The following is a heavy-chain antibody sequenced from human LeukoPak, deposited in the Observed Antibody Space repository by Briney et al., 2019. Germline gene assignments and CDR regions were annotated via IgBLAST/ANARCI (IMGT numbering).Heavy chain of an antibody. CDR2: INPSGGST. Sequence: GSSVKVSCKASGGTFSSYAISWVRQAPGQGLEWMGIINPSGGSTSYAQKFQGRVTMTRDTSTSTVYMELSSLRSEDTAVYYCARLQRDGYKPYYFDYWGQGTLVTVSS. J-gene: IGHJ4*02. CDR3: ARLQRDGYKPYYFDY. V-gene: IGHV1-46*01. CDR1: GGTFSSYA. D-gene: IGHD5-24*01.